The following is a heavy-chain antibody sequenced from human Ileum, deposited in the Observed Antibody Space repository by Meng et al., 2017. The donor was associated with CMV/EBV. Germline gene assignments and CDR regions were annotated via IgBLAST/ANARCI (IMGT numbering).Heavy chain of an antibody. CDR3: ARGGYDFWTDYLHY. CDR2: INSDGTIT. Sequence: GGSLRLSCAASGFTLSSYYMYWVRQAPGKGLVWVSRINSDGTITYYADSVKGRFTISRDNAKNTLYLQMDSLRGEDTATYYCARGGYDFWTDYLHYWGQGTLVTVSS. V-gene: IGHV3-74*01. D-gene: IGHD3-3*01. J-gene: IGHJ4*02. CDR1: GFTLSSYY.